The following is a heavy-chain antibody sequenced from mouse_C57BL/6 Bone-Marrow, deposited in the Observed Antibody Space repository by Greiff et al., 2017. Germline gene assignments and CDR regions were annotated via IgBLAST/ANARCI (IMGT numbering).Heavy chain of an antibody. CDR2: IYPRSGNT. J-gene: IGHJ4*01. CDR1: GYTFTSYG. Sequence: QVQLQQSGAELARPGASVKLSCKASGYTFTSYGISWVKQRTGQGLEWIGEIYPRSGNTYYNEKFKGKATLTADTSSSTAYMELRSLTSEDSAVYFCARDPVSYAMDYWGQGTSVTVSS. CDR3: ARDPVSYAMDY. V-gene: IGHV1-81*01.